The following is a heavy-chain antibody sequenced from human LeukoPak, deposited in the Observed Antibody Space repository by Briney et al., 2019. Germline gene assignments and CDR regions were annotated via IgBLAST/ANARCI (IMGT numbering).Heavy chain of an antibody. V-gene: IGHV3-23*01. J-gene: IGHJ4*02. CDR3: ANRYYFDY. Sequence: GGSLRVSCVVSGFTFSSYPMSWVRQAPGKGLEWVSVISESGDVTHYADSVKGRFTISRDNSKNTLYLQMNSLRAEDTAVYYCANRYYFDYWGQGALVTVSS. CDR2: ISESGDVT. CDR1: GFTFSSYP.